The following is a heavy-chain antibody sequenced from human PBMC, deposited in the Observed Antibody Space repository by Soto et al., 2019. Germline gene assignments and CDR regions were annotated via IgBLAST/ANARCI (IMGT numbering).Heavy chain of an antibody. CDR3: ARDHSGYFDL. Sequence: QVQLVESGGGVVQPGRSLRLSCAASGFTFSSYGMHWVRQAPGKGLEWVAVIWYDGSNKYYADSVKGRFTISRDNSKNALYLHMNSLRAADTAVYYCARDHSGYFDLWGRGTLVTVSS. J-gene: IGHJ2*01. CDR1: GFTFSSYG. CDR2: IWYDGSNK. V-gene: IGHV3-33*01.